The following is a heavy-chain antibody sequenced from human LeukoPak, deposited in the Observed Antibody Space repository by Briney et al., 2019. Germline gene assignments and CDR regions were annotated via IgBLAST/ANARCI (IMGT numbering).Heavy chain of an antibody. CDR1: GFTFRSYFG. CDR3: VRDLDLGGYSSFEY. CDR2: IKSDGSSS. D-gene: IGHD4-23*01. J-gene: IGHJ4*02. V-gene: IGHV3-74*01. Sequence: PGGSLRLSCAASGFTFRSYFGMHWVRQGPGKGLVWVSRIKSDGSSSTYADSVKGRFTISRDNAKNSLYLQMNTLRAEDTAVYDCVRDLDLGGYSSFEYWGQGTLVTVSS.